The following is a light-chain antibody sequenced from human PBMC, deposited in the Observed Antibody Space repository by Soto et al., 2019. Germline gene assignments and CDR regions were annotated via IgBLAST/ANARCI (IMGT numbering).Light chain of an antibody. CDR2: AAS. J-gene: IGKJ4*01. CDR3: QQYYSYPL. Sequence: IQMTQSPSSFSASTVDRVTITFRASQGISSYLAWYQQKPGKAPKLLIYAASTLQSGVPSRFSGSGSGTDFTLTISCLQSEDFATYYCQQYYSYPLFGGGTKVDIK. V-gene: IGKV1-8*01. CDR1: QGISSY.